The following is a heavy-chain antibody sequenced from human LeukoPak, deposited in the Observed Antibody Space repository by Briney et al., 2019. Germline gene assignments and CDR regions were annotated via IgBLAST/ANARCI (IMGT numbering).Heavy chain of an antibody. CDR1: GYNFGNSW. J-gene: IGHJ6*03. CDR2: IYPGDSDT. CDR3: ARKEYMDV. Sequence: GESLKISCKGSGYNFGNSWIAWVRQMPGKGLEWMGIIYPGDSDTKYGPSFQGQVTISADKYISTAYLQWSSLKASDSAIYYCARKEYMDVWGEGTTVTVSS. V-gene: IGHV5-51*01.